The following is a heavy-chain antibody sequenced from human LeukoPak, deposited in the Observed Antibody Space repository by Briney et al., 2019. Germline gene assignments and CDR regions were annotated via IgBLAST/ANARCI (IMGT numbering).Heavy chain of an antibody. CDR1: GFTFSSYA. J-gene: IGHJ4*02. CDR3: AKDPRADSGYDFPGDFDY. Sequence: GGSLRLSCAASGFTFSSYAMSWVRQAPGKGLEWVSAISGSGGSTYYADSVKGRFTISSDNSKNTLYLQMNSLRAEDTAVYYCAKDPRADSGYDFPGDFDYWGQGTLVTVSS. CDR2: ISGSGGST. D-gene: IGHD5-12*01. V-gene: IGHV3-23*01.